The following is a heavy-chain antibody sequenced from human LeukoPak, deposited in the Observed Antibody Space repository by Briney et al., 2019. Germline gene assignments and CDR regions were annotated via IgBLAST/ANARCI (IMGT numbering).Heavy chain of an antibody. D-gene: IGHD3-16*01. V-gene: IGHV4-39*07. J-gene: IGHJ5*02. CDR1: GFTVSSNY. Sequence: GSLRLSCAASGFTVSSNYMSWVRQPPGKGLEWIGSIYYSGSTYYNPSLKSRVTISVDTSKNQLSLKLSSVTAADTAVYYCARRAGEFDPWGQGTLVSVSS. CDR3: ARRAGEFDP. CDR2: IYYSGST.